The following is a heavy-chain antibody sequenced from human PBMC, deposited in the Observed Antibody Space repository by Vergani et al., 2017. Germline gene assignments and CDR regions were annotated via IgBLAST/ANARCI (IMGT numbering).Heavy chain of an antibody. J-gene: IGHJ6*02. CDR2: IFPGDSDT. V-gene: IGHV5-51*01. Sequence: EVQLVQSGAEVKKPGESLRISCKGSGYSFTSYWISWVRQMPGKGLEWMGIIFPGDSDTRYSPSFQGRVTISADKSISTAYLQWSSLKASDTAMYYCVTGTPVYYYRMDVWGQGTMVTVSS. CDR1: GYSFTSYW. D-gene: IGHD1-7*01. CDR3: VTGTPVYYYRMDV.